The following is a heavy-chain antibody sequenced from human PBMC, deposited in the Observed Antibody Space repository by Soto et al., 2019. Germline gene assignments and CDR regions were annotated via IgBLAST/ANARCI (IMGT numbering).Heavy chain of an antibody. CDR3: ARAVMVRRWAHFDY. CDR1: GGSFSGYY. V-gene: IGHV4-34*01. CDR2: INHSGST. Sequence: SETLSLTCAVYGGSFSGYYWSWIRQPPGKGLEWIGEINHSGSTNYNPSLKSRVTISVDTSKNQFSLKLSSVTAADTAVYYCARAVMVRRWAHFDYWGQGTLVTVSS. D-gene: IGHD3-10*01. J-gene: IGHJ4*02.